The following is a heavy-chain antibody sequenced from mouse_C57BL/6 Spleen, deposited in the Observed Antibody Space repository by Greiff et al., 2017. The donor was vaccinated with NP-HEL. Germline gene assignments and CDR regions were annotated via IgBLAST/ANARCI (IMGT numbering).Heavy chain of an antibody. D-gene: IGHD2-4*01. J-gene: IGHJ3*01. CDR3: ARWKITTGAWFAY. Sequence: QVQLQQSGAELARPGASVKLSCKASGYTFTSYGISWVKQRTGQGLEWIGEIYPRSGNTYYNEKFKGKATLTADKSSSTAYMELRSLTSEDSAVYFCARWKITTGAWFAYWGQGTLVTVSA. CDR1: GYTFTSYG. CDR2: IYPRSGNT. V-gene: IGHV1-81*01.